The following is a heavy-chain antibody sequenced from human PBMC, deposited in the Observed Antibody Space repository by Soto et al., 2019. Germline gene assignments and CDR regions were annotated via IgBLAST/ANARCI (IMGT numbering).Heavy chain of an antibody. Sequence: ASVKVSCKASGYTFTGYYMPWVRQAPGQGLEWMGWINPNSGGTNYAQKFQGRVTMTRDTSISTAYMELCRLRSDDTAVYYCARLVDEARRGIAARPSWFDPWGQGTLVTVSS. CDR3: ARLVDEARRGIAARPSWFDP. J-gene: IGHJ5*02. D-gene: IGHD6-6*01. V-gene: IGHV1-2*02. CDR2: INPNSGGT. CDR1: GYTFTGYY.